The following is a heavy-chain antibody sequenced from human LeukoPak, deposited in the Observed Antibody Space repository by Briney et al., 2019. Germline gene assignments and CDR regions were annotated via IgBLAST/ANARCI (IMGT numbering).Heavy chain of an antibody. V-gene: IGHV1-2*02. D-gene: IGHD1-26*01. Sequence: ASVKVSCKASGYTFTDYYLHWVRQAPGQGLEWMGWINPNTGGTNYAQKFLGSVTMTRDTSTSTAYMEVTRLRSDEAAVYYCARDRGMGVPCKGGTCFHNWFDPWGQGTLVTVSS. CDR1: GYTFTDYY. CDR2: INPNTGGT. CDR3: ARDRGMGVPCKGGTCFHNWFDP. J-gene: IGHJ5*02.